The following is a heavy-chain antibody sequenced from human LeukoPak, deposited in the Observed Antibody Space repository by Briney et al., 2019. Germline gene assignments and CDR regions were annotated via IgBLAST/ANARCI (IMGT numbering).Heavy chain of an antibody. D-gene: IGHD2-15*01. CDR2: ISNSGST. J-gene: IGHJ6*03. Sequence: SETLSLTCTVSGGSLSSHYWTWVRQSPGKGLEWIGDISNSGSTNYNPSLKSRVTISIDTSKNQFSLKLGSVTAADTAVYYCGRDALVGYFSYYYMDVWGKGTTVTVSS. V-gene: IGHV4-59*11. CDR1: GGSLSSHY. CDR3: GRDALVGYFSYYYMDV.